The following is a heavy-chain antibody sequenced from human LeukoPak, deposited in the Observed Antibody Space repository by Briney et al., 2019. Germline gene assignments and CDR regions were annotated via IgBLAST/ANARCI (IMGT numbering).Heavy chain of an antibody. V-gene: IGHV3-7*01. CDR1: GFTFSSYW. J-gene: IGHJ5*02. CDR2: IKQDGSEK. CDR3: ASALTGNVVVPAAKELDNWFDP. D-gene: IGHD2-2*01. Sequence: PGGSLRLSCAASGFTFSSYWMSWVRQAPGKGLEWVANIKQDGSEKYYVDSVKGRFTISRDNAKNSLYLQMNSLRAEDTAVYYCASALTGNVVVPAAKELDNWFDPWGQGTLVTVSS.